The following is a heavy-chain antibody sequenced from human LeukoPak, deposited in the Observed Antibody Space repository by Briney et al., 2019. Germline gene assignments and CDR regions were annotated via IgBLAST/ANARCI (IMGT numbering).Heavy chain of an antibody. CDR1: GFTFSSYG. J-gene: IGHJ5*02. CDR2: ISYDGSNK. CDR3: AKGYSSGWFHYYDDLNWSDP. D-gene: IGHD6-19*01. V-gene: IGHV3-30*18. Sequence: GGSLRLSCAASGFTFSSYGMHWVRQAPGKGLEWVAVISYDGSNKYYADSVKGRFTISRDNSKNTLYLQMNSLRAEDTAVYYCAKGYSSGWFHYYDDLNWSDPWGQGTLVTVSS.